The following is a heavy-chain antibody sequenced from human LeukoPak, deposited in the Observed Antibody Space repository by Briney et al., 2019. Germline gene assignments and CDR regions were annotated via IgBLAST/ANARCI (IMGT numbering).Heavy chain of an antibody. CDR3: ATDLRGPDQYDY. V-gene: IGHV1-24*01. Sequence: ASVKVSCKFSGYTLTELSMHWVRQAPGKGLEWMGGFDPEDGETIYAQKFQGRVTMTEDTSTDTAYMELSSLRSEDTAVYYCATDLRGPDQYDYWGQGTLVTVSS. CDR1: GYTLTELS. J-gene: IGHJ4*02. D-gene: IGHD3-16*01. CDR2: FDPEDGET.